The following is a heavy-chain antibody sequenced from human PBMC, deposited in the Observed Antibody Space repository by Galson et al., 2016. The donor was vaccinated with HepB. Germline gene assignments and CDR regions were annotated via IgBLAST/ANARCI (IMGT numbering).Heavy chain of an antibody. CDR1: GDSITGSYW. CDR3: ARGSNGPVRFRGLIDF. CDR2: IYHTGRT. J-gene: IGHJ4*02. Sequence: SETLSLTCTVSGDSITGSYWWSWVRQPPGKGLEWIGEIYHTGRTTYNPSLKSRVTMSIDKSKNQFSMKLTYVTAAETAVYYCARGSNGPVRFRGLIDFWGQGTLVTVSS. V-gene: IGHV4-4*02. D-gene: IGHD3-16*01.